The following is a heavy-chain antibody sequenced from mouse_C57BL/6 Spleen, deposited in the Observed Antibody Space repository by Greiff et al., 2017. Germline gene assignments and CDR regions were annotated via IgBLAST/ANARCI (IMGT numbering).Heavy chain of an antibody. CDR3: ARDQGGYPWIAY. CDR1: GYSITSGYY. V-gene: IGHV3-6*01. CDR2: ISYDGSN. J-gene: IGHJ3*01. Sequence: DVKLQESGPGLVKPSQSLSLTCSVTGYSITSGYYWNWIRQFPGNKLEWMGYISYDGSNNYNPSLKNRISLTRDTSKNQFFLKLNSVTTEDTATYYCARDQGGYPWIAYWGQGTLVTVSA. D-gene: IGHD2-2*01.